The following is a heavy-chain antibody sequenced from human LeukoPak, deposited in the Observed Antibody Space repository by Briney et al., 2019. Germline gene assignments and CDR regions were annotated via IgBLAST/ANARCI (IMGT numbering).Heavy chain of an antibody. CDR2: ISGSGGST. J-gene: IGHJ4*02. CDR1: GFTFSSYA. CDR3: ARDLGWYSSGWYDGGYFDY. Sequence: GGSLRLSCAASGFTFSSYAMSWVRQAPGKGLEWVSAISGSGGSTYYADSVKGRFTISRDNAKNSLYLQMNSLRAEDTVVYYCARDLGWYSSGWYDGGYFDYWGQGTLVTVSS. D-gene: IGHD6-19*01. V-gene: IGHV3-23*01.